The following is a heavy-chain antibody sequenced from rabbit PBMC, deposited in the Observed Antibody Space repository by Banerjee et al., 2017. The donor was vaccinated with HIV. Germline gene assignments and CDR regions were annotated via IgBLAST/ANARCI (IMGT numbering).Heavy chain of an antibody. CDR3: AKSYNGNHRYWGL. V-gene: IGHV1S40*01. CDR2: IDAGSSGST. Sequence: QSLEESGGDLVKPGASLTLTCTASGFSFSSSYWICWVRQAPGKGPEWIACIDAGSSGSTYYASWAKGRFTISKTSSTTVTLQMTSLTAADTATYFCAKSYNGNHRYWGLWGQGTLVTVS. J-gene: IGHJ6*01. CDR1: GFSFSSSYW. D-gene: IGHD1-1*01.